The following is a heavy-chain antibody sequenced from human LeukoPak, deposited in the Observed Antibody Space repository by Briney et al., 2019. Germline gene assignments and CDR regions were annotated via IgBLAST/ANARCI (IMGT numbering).Heavy chain of an antibody. J-gene: IGHJ4*02. V-gene: IGHV1-2*02. D-gene: IGHD6-6*01. CDR3: ARVQYSSLPLLNY. CDR2: INPNSGGT. Sequence: ASVKVSCEASGYTFTGYYMHWVRQAPGQGLEWMGWINPNSGGTNYAQKFQGRVTMTRDTSISTAYMELSRLRSDDMAVYYCARVQYSSLPLLNYWGQGTLVTVSS. CDR1: GYTFTGYY.